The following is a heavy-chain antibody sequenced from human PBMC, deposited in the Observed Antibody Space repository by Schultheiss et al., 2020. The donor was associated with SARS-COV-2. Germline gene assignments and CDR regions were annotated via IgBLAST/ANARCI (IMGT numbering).Heavy chain of an antibody. CDR2: ISDSESHYT. CDR1: GFTVSSNY. D-gene: IGHD3-22*01. Sequence: GGSLRLSCAASGFTVSSNYMSWIRQAPGKGMEWISYISDSESHYTHYADSVKGRFTISRDNAKNALYLHMNSLRVEDTAVYYCVREMGLVINGGYYYYYMDAWGRGTPVTVSS. J-gene: IGHJ6*03. CDR3: VREMGLVINGGYYYYYMDA. V-gene: IGHV3-11*05.